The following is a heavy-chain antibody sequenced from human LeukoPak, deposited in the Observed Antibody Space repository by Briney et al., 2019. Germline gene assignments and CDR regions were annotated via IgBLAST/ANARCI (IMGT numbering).Heavy chain of an antibody. V-gene: IGHV3-30*02. Sequence: GGSLRLSCAASGFTFSSYGMHWVRQAPGKGLEWVASIRYDGSNKYYADSVKGRFTISRDNSKNTLYLQMNSLRAEDTAVYYCAKDWSGYPKLYYYYYMDVWGKGTTVTVSS. CDR2: IRYDGSNK. J-gene: IGHJ6*03. CDR3: AKDWSGYPKLYYYYYMDV. D-gene: IGHD3-3*01. CDR1: GFTFSSYG.